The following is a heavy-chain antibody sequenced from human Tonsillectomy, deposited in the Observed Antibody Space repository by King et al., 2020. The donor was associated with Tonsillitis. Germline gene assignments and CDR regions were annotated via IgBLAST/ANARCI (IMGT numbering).Heavy chain of an antibody. CDR2: IYYSGNT. CDR1: GGSISGDDYY. J-gene: IGHJ5*02. CDR3: GRYEGGVFDP. D-gene: IGHD2-15*01. V-gene: IGHV4-31*03. Sequence: QLQESGPGLVKPSQTLSVTCTVSGGSISGDDYYWSWIRHHPGKGLEWIGYIYYSGNTYHSPSLKSRLTISADTSKNQFSLKLSSVTAADTAGYYCGRYEGGVFDPWGQGTLVTVSS.